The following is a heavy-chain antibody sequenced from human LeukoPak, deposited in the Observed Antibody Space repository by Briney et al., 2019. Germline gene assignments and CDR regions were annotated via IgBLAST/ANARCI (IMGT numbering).Heavy chain of an antibody. Sequence: SETLSLTCAVYGGSFSGYYWSWIRQPPGKGLEWIGEINHSGSTNYNPSLKSRVTISVDTSKNQFSLKLSSVTAADTAVYYCARGAYDFWSGYYYPGYYYYMDVWGKGTTVTVSS. CDR2: INHSGST. CDR3: ARGAYDFWSGYYYPGYYYYMDV. D-gene: IGHD3-3*01. V-gene: IGHV4-34*01. J-gene: IGHJ6*03. CDR1: GGSFSGYY.